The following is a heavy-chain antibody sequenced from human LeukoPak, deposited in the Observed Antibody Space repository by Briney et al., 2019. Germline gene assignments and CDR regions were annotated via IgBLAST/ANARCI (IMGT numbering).Heavy chain of an antibody. CDR3: SRGGEVSYYDNSGYPDY. D-gene: IGHD3-22*01. Sequence: PGGSLRLSCTASGFTFGDYAMSWVRQAPGKGLEWVGFIRSKAHGGTTEYAASVKGRFTISRDDSKSIAYLQINSLKTEDTAVFYCSRGGEVSYYDNSGYPDYWGQGTLVTVSS. V-gene: IGHV3-49*04. CDR1: GFTFGDYA. J-gene: IGHJ4*02. CDR2: IRSKAHGGTT.